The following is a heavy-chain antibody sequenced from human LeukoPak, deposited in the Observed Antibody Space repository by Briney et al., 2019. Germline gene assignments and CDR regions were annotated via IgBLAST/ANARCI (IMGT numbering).Heavy chain of an antibody. CDR2: IYYSGST. CDR3: ARDCPWAPPRSYYYYGMDG. CDR1: GGSISSYY. Sequence: SETLSLTCTVSGGSISSYYWSWIRQPPGKGLEWIGYIYYSGSTNYNPSLKSRVTISVDTSKNQFSLKLSSVTAAHTAVYYCARDCPWAPPRSYYYYGMDGWGQGTTVTVSS. D-gene: IGHD7-27*01. J-gene: IGHJ6*02. V-gene: IGHV4-59*01.